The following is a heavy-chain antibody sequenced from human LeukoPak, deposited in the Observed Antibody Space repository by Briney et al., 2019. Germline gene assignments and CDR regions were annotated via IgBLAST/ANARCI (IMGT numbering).Heavy chain of an antibody. J-gene: IGHJ4*02. CDR3: AREGSWDIVVVPAVPNYYFDY. V-gene: IGHV3-7*01. CDR2: IKQDGSEK. Sequence: PGGSLRLSCAASGFTLSSHSMSWVRQAPGKGLEWVANIKQDGSEKYYVDSVKGRFTISRDNAKNSLYLQMNSLRAEDTAVYYCAREGSWDIVVVPAVPNYYFDYWGQGTLVTVSS. CDR1: GFTLSSHS. D-gene: IGHD2-2*01.